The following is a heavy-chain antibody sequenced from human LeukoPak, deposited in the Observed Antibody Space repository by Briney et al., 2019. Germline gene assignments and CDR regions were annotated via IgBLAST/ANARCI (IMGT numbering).Heavy chain of an antibody. J-gene: IGHJ4*02. CDR1: GLTFDDYA. V-gene: IGHV3-9*01. CDR2: ISWNSGSI. D-gene: IGHD2-15*01. CDR3: AKGGDYSLGYYFDY. Sequence: PGGSLRLSCAASGLTFDDYAMHWVRQAPGKGLEWVSGISWNSGSIGYADSVKGRFTISRDNAKNSLYLQMNSLRAEDTALYYCAKGGDYSLGYYFDYWGQGTLVTVSS.